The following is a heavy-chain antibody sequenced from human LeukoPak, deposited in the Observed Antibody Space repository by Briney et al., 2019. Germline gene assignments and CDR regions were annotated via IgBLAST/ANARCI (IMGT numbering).Heavy chain of an antibody. J-gene: IGHJ5*02. V-gene: IGHV4-38-2*02. CDR2: IYHSGST. CDR1: GYSISSGYF. Sequence: PSETLSLTCTVSGYSISSGYFWGWIRGPPGRGLEWIGTIYHSGSTYYNASLESRVTISVDTSKNQFSLKLSFVTAADTAVYYCARAYSSSWYFNWFDPWGQGTLVTVSS. D-gene: IGHD6-13*01. CDR3: ARAYSSSWYFNWFDP.